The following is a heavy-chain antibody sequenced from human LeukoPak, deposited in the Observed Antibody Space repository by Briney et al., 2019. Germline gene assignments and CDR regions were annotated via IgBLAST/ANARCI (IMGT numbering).Heavy chain of an antibody. D-gene: IGHD6-13*01. CDR2: ISWDGGST. CDR1: GFTFDDYA. Sequence: GGSLRLSCAASGFTFDDYAMHWVRQAPGKGLEWVSLISWDGGSTYYADSVKGRFTISRDNSKNSLYLQMNSLRAEDTALYYCAKDIAAAGTSGLFDYWGQGTLVTVSS. CDR3: AKDIAAAGTSGLFDY. V-gene: IGHV3-43D*03. J-gene: IGHJ4*02.